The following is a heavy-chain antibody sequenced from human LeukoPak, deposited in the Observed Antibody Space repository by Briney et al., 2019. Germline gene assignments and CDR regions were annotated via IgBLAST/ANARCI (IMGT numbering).Heavy chain of an antibody. D-gene: IGHD2-2*02. CDR1: GGTFSSYA. CDR2: IIPIFGTA. CDR3: ARDGQDCSSTSCYTSWFDP. Sequence: ASVKVSCKASGGTFSSYAISWVRQAPGQGLEWMGGIIPIFGTANYAQKFQGRVTITTDESTSTAYMELSGLRSEDTAVYYGARDGQDCSSTSCYTSWFDPWGQGTLVTVSS. V-gene: IGHV1-69*05. J-gene: IGHJ5*02.